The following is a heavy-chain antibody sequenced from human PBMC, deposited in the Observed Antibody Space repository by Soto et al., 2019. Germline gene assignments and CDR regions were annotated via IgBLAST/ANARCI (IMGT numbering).Heavy chain of an antibody. CDR1: GFTFSSYA. CDR3: ARGAEYCTNGVCPFGY. D-gene: IGHD2-8*01. Sequence: GGSLRLSCAASGFTFSSYAMHWVRQAPGKGLEWVAVISYDGSNKYYADSVKGQFTISRDNSKNTLYLQMNSLRAEDTAVYYCARGAEYCTNGVCPFGYWGRGTLVTVSS. V-gene: IGHV3-30-3*01. J-gene: IGHJ4*02. CDR2: ISYDGSNK.